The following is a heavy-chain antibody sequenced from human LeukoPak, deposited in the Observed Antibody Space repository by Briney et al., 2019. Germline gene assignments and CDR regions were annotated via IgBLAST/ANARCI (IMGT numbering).Heavy chain of an antibody. D-gene: IGHD3-22*01. CDR1: GYTFTSYY. J-gene: IGHJ4*02. CDR2: INPSGGST. CDR3: ARINYDSSGAKYYFDY. V-gene: IGHV1-46*01. Sequence: ASVKVSCKASGYTFTSYYMHWVRQAPGQGLEWMGIINPSGGSTSYAQKFQGRVTMTRDTSTSTVYMELSRLRSGDTAVYYCARINYDSSGAKYYFDYWGQGTLVTVSS.